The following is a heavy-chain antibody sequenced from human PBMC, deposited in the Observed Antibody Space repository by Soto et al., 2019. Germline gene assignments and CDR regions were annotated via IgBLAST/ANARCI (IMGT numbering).Heavy chain of an antibody. CDR1: GYSISSSNW. V-gene: IGHV4-28*03. CDR3: ARDRRSYYSDGSGLDF. CDR2: IYYSGTT. Sequence: SETLSLTCAVSGYSISSSNWWGWIRQPPGKGLEWIGYIYYSGTTYYNPSLKSRVTMSVDTSKNQFSLKLTSVTAVDTAVYYCARDRRSYYSDGSGLDFWGQGTLVT. D-gene: IGHD3-22*01. J-gene: IGHJ4*02.